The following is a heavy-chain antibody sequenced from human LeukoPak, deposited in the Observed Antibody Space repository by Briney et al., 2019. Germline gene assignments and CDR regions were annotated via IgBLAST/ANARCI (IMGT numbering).Heavy chain of an antibody. D-gene: IGHD3-10*01. J-gene: IGHJ4*02. V-gene: IGHV1-69*10. CDR2: VLPVLGSP. Sequence: GASVKVSCKASGDTFSSHTIAWVRQAPGQGLEWMGGVLPVLGSPDYAHKFQGRVSITADESTNTAYMELNSLTVEDSAIYYCARARLPNTSGSWIASWGQGTLVTVSS. CDR1: GDTFSSHT. CDR3: ARARLPNTSGSWIAS.